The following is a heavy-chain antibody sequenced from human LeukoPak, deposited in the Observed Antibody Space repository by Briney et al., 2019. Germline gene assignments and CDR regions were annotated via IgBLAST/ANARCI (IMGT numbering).Heavy chain of an antibody. CDR2: ISAYNGNT. J-gene: IGHJ4*02. D-gene: IGHD3-10*01. CDR1: GYTFTSYG. Sequence: ASVKVSCKASGYTFTSYGISWVRQAPGQGLEWMGWISAYNGNTNYAQKFQGRVTMTRDTSISTAYMELSRLRSDDTAVYYCARSITMVRGVTTPGVYWGQGTLVTVSS. V-gene: IGHV1-18*01. CDR3: ARSITMVRGVTTPGVY.